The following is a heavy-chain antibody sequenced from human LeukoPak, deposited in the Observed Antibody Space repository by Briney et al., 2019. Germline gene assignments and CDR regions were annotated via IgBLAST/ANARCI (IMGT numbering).Heavy chain of an antibody. CDR3: ASDQAPYYYDSSGYYFNY. Sequence: GASVKVSCKASGYTFTSYAMNWVRQAPGQGLEWMGWINTNTGNPTYAQGFTGRFVFSLDTSVSTAYLQISSLKAEDTAVYYCASDQAPYYYDSSGYYFNYWGQGTLVTVSS. CDR2: INTNTGNP. V-gene: IGHV7-4-1*02. D-gene: IGHD3-22*01. CDR1: GYTFTSYA. J-gene: IGHJ4*02.